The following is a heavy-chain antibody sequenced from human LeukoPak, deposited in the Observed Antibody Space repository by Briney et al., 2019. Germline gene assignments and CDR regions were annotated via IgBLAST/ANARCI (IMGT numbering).Heavy chain of an antibody. CDR3: ASESPGTPPHLCDY. J-gene: IGHJ4*02. CDR2: INFSGGST. D-gene: IGHD6-13*01. CDR1: GYTFTSYY. V-gene: IGHV1-46*01. Sequence: ASVKVSCKASGYTFTSYYMHWVRQAPGQGLEWMGIINFSGGSTRYAQRFQGSATMTRDTSTSTVYMELSSLRSEDTAVYYCASESPGTPPHLCDYWGQGTLVTVSS.